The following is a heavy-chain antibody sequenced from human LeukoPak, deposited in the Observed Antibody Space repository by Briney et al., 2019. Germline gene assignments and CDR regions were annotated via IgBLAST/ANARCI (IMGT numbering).Heavy chain of an antibody. J-gene: IGHJ6*02. CDR3: ARDNDILTGYSHYYYGMDV. CDR1: GYTFTGYY. D-gene: IGHD3-9*01. Sequence: ASVKVSCKASGYTFTGYYMHWVRQAPGQGLEWMGWINPNSGGTNYAQKFQGRVTMTRDTSISTAYMELSRLRSDGTAVYYCARDNDILTGYSHYYYGMDVWGQGTTVTVSS. V-gene: IGHV1-2*02. CDR2: INPNSGGT.